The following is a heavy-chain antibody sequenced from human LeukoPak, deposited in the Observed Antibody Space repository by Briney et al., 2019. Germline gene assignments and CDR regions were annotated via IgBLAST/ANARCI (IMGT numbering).Heavy chain of an antibody. CDR3: ARVWIVATSMGLPKISYYFDY. Sequence: SETLSLTCAVYGGSFSGYYWSWIRQPPGKGREWIGEINHSGSTNYNPSLKSRVSISVDTSKNQFSLKLSSVTAADTAVYYCARVWIVATSMGLPKISYYFDYWGQGTLVTVSS. CDR2: INHSGST. D-gene: IGHD5-12*01. CDR1: GGSFSGYY. J-gene: IGHJ4*02. V-gene: IGHV4-34*01.